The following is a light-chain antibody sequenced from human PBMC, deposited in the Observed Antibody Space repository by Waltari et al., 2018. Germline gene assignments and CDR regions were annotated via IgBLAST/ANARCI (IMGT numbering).Light chain of an antibody. J-gene: IGLJ1*01. CDR1: SSDVGGYKF. CDR3: SSHTSNNTLKYV. CDR2: DVS. V-gene: IGLV2-14*01. Sequence: QSALTPPASVSGSPGQSTTFSCTGSSSDVGGYKFVPWSHRHPGKAPKLMIYDVSNRPSGVSDRFSGSKSGNTASLTISGLQAEDEADYYCSSHTSNNTLKYVFGTGTKVTVL.